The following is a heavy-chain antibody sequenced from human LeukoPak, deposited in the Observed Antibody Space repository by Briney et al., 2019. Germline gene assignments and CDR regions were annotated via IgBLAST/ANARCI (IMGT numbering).Heavy chain of an antibody. V-gene: IGHV4-4*07. CDR3: AREDPLVAARGLDY. CDR1: GGSISSYF. J-gene: IGHJ4*02. Sequence: SETLSLTCTVSGGSISSYFWSWIRQPAGKGLEWIGRIYASGNTNYNPSLKSRLTMSIDTSKNQFSLRLSSVTVADTAVYYCAREDPLVAARGLDYWGQGTLVTVSS. D-gene: IGHD2-15*01. CDR2: IYASGNT.